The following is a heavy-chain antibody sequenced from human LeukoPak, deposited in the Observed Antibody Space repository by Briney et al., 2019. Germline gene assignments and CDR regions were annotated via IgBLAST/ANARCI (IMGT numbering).Heavy chain of an antibody. CDR1: GFTVSSNL. V-gene: IGHV3-66*01. D-gene: IGHD2-15*01. J-gene: IGHJ5*02. CDR3: ASGQGYCSGGSCHSGWFDP. CDR2: IYSGGTT. Sequence: PGGSLGLSCAASGFTVSSNLMIWVRQAPGKGLEWVSLIYSGGTTYYAVSVKGRFTISRDNSKSTLDLQMDSLRAEDTAVYYCASGQGYCSGGSCHSGWFDPWGEGTLVTVSS.